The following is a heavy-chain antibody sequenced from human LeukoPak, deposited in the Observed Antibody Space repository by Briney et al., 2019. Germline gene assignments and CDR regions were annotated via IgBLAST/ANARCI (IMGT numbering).Heavy chain of an antibody. CDR3: ASSGYYAYYYYGMGG. V-gene: IGHV3-48*03. Sequence: RGSLTHSRAAPRFTPSRYEINWVRPAPGRGLEWVSYINSRGSTIYYADSVKGRFTMSRDNAKSALYKQTNSLKAEDTAVYYWASSGYYAYYYYGMGGWGQGATVSV. CDR2: INSRGSTI. CDR1: RFTPSRYE. D-gene: IGHD3-22*01. J-gene: IGHJ6*02.